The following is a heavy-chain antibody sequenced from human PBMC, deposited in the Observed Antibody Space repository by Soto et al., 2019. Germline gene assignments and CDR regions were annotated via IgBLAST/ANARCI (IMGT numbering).Heavy chain of an antibody. Sequence: GESLKISCKASGYNFTNHWIVWVRQMPGKGLEWMGVIFPGDSDTRYSPSFQGQVTISADKSSSTAFLQWGSLEASDSAMYYCARQRNAYYGMAVWGEGTTVTVSS. V-gene: IGHV5-51*01. CDR2: IFPGDSDT. CDR3: ARQRNAYYGMAV. J-gene: IGHJ6*04. CDR1: GYNFTNHW.